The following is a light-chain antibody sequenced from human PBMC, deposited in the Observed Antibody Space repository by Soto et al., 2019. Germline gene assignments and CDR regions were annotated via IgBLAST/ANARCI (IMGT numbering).Light chain of an antibody. Sequence: EIVLTQSPATLSLSPGERATLSFRSSQSVDHNVAWYQHKPGQTPRLVIYGASSRSAAFPARFSGSGSGTEFTLTISGLQSEDFGVYLCQKYNNRTPITFGQGTRLEIK. CDR2: GAS. CDR3: QKYNNRTPIT. CDR1: QSVDHN. V-gene: IGKV3-15*01. J-gene: IGKJ5*01.